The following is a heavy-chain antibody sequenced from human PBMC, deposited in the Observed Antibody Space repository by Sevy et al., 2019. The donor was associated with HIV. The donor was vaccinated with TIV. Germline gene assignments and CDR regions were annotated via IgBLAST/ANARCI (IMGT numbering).Heavy chain of an antibody. J-gene: IGHJ4*02. CDR2: IYPDDSDI. CDR3: ARRFYDSTGYPQYFFDY. CDR1: GYRFSSYW. V-gene: IGHV5-51*01. D-gene: IGHD3-22*01. Sequence: GESLKISCRASGYRFSSYWIAWVRQVPGKGQEWMGIIYPDDSDIRYSPSLQGQVTISVDKSISTAYLQWSSLEASDTAMYFCARRFYDSTGYPQYFFDYWGQGTLVTVSS.